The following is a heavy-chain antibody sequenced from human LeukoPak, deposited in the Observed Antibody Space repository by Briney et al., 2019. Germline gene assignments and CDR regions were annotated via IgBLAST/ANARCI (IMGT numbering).Heavy chain of an antibody. CDR2: INPNSGGT. D-gene: IGHD7-27*01. Sequence: ASVQVSCKASGYTFIGYYMHWVRQAAGQGLEWMGWINPNSGGTNYAQKFQGRVTMTRDTSISTAYMELSRLRSDDTAVYYCARALRATGEIDYCGQGTLVTVSS. CDR1: GYTFIGYY. V-gene: IGHV1-2*02. CDR3: ARALRATGEIDY. J-gene: IGHJ4*02.